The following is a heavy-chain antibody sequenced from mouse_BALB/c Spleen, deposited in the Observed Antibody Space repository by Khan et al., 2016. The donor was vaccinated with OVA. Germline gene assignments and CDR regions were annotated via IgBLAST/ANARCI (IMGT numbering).Heavy chain of an antibody. CDR1: GYTFTDNY. CDR3: ARGGYYGSSLFDY. V-gene: IGHV1-84*02. CDR2: IYPGRGNT. D-gene: IGHD1-1*01. Sequence: VQLQESGPELVKPGASVKISCKASGYTFTDNYINWVKQKPGQGLEWIGWIYPGRGNTKYNEKFKGKATLTVDTSSSKAYMHLSSLTSEDTAVYFCARGGYYGSSLFDYWGQDTTLTVSS. J-gene: IGHJ2*01.